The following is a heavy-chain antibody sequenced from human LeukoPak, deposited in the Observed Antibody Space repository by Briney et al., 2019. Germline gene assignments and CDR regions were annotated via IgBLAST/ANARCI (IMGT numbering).Heavy chain of an antibody. CDR1: GFTFRSYG. Sequence: GGSLRLSCAASGFTFRSYGMHWVRQAPGKGLEWVAVISYDGSNQYYAGSVKGRFTISRDNSKNTLYLQMHSLRPEDTAVYYCAKGGVIVFYYLDYWGQGTLVTVSS. V-gene: IGHV3-30*18. CDR3: AKGGVIVFYYLDY. CDR2: ISYDGSNQ. D-gene: IGHD2-21*01. J-gene: IGHJ4*02.